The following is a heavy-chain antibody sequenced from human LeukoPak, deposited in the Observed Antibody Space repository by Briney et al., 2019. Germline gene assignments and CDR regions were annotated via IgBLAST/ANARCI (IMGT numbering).Heavy chain of an antibody. CDR3: ASMKGGWVDY. J-gene: IGHJ4*02. CDR1: GFTFRSHG. Sequence: GGSLRLSCAASGFTFRSHGMHWVRQAPGKGLQWVGVIWYDGSNSYYADSVKGRFTISRDNSKNTLYLQMNSLRAEDTAVYYCASMKGGWVDYWGQGTLVTVSS. D-gene: IGHD6-19*01. V-gene: IGHV3-33*01. CDR2: IWYDGSNS.